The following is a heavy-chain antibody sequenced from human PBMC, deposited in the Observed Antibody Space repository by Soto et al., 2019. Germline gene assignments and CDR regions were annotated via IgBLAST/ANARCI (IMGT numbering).Heavy chain of an antibody. Sequence: QVQLVESGGGVVQPGRSLRLSCAASGFSFSNYGMHWVRQAPDTGLEWVALIRSDGSNEDYADSVKGRFTISRDNSKXXXXXXXXXLRAEDTAIYYCARDLRKGRYCDYWGQGTLVAVS. D-gene: IGHD3-10*01. CDR1: GFSFSNYG. V-gene: IGHV3-33*01. CDR2: IRSDGSNE. J-gene: IGHJ4*02. CDR3: ARDLRKGRYCDY.